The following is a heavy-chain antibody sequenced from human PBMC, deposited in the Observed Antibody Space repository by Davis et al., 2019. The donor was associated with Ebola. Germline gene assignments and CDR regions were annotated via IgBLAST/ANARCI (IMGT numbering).Heavy chain of an antibody. CDR2: ISDYNGNT. CDR1: RDIFNRYG. Sequence: AASVKVSCKASRDIFNRYGIAWVRQAPGQGLEWMGWISDYNGNTNYAQNFQDRLTLTTDTSTTTAYMELRSLRSDDTAIYFCAGLDWGTSLEFWGQGTPVAVSA. D-gene: IGHD3/OR15-3a*01. V-gene: IGHV1-18*01. CDR3: AGLDWGTSLEF. J-gene: IGHJ1*01.